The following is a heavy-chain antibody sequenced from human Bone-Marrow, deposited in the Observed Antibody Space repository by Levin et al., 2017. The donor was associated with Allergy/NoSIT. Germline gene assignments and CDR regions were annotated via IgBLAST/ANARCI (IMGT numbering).Heavy chain of an antibody. CDR2: IRNKAYGGTA. Sequence: KAGGSLRLSCRTSGFTFGDYAMTWFRQAPGKGLEWVAFIRNKAYGGTAEYAASVRGRFTISRDDSKSIAYLHMSSLKADDTALYYCSREGYCSGGTCSQAAFDIWGQGTTVTVSS. J-gene: IGHJ3*02. CDR3: SREGYCSGGTCSQAAFDI. V-gene: IGHV3-49*05. CDR1: GFTFGDYA. D-gene: IGHD2-15*01.